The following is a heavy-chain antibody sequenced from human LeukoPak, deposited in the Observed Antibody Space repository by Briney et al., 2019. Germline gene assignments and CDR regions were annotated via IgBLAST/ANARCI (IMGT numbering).Heavy chain of an antibody. D-gene: IGHD3-22*01. V-gene: IGHV3-23*01. CDR1: GFTFSSYA. CDR2: ISGSGGST. J-gene: IGHJ4*02. CDR3: AKLSSYYYDSSGYFVDY. Sequence: GGSLRLSRAASGFTFSSYAMSWVRQAPGKGLEWVSAISGSGGSTYYADSVKGRFTISRDNSKNTLYLQMNSLRAEDTAVYYCAKLSSYYYDSSGYFVDYWGQGTLVTVSS.